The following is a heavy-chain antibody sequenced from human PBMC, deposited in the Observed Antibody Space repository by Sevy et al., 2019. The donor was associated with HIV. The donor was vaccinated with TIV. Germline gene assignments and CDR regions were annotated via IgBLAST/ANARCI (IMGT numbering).Heavy chain of an antibody. D-gene: IGHD3-22*01. CDR2: INGRGGST. CDR3: ARTTPRIAPSSAAFFDS. CDR1: GFTFSSFA. Sequence: GGSLRLSCAASGFASGFTFSSFAMSWVRQLPGKGLEWVSTINGRGGSTYYADSVKGRFTLSRDNSNNALFLQMDSLTPEDTALYYCARTTPRIAPSSAAFFDSWGHGPLVTVSS. J-gene: IGHJ4*01. V-gene: IGHV3-23*01.